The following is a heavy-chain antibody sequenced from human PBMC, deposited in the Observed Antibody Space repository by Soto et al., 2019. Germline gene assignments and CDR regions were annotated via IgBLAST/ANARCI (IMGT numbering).Heavy chain of an antibody. CDR2: ISGGSSRI. CDR1: GCSFSTYD. Sequence: GGSLRLSCAASGCSFSTYDMNWVRQAPGKGLEWVSYISGGSSRIFYADSVKGRFTISRDNAKNSLYLQMNSLRDEDTGVYYCARVIYGGWSTIKDYYYYAMDVWGQGTTVTVSS. D-gene: IGHD5-12*01. V-gene: IGHV3-48*02. J-gene: IGHJ6*02. CDR3: ARVIYGGWSTIKDYYYYAMDV.